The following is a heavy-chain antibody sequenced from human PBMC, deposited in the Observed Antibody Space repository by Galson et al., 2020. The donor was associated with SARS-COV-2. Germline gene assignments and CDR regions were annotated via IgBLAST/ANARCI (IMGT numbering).Heavy chain of an antibody. D-gene: IGHD3-22*01. CDR2: INANSGNT. Sequence: ASVKVSCKASGYTFTSYDINWVRQAPGQGLEWIGSINANSGNTDYAQKFQGRVTMTRDTSTNTAYLELSSLTSEDTALYYCARVLYYYDSSGYFCWFDPWGQGTQVTVSS. CDR1: GYTFTSYD. J-gene: IGHJ5*02. CDR3: ARVLYYYDSSGYFCWFDP. V-gene: IGHV1-8*01.